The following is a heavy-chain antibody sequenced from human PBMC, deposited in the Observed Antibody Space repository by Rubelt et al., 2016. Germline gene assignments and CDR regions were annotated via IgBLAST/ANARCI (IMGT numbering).Heavy chain of an antibody. J-gene: IGHJ4*02. Sequence: VQLLESGGGLVKPGGSLRLSCAASGFSFSDCYMTWIRQAPGKGLEWISYISTSGSAIYYADSVKGRFTISRDNAKNSRYLQMNSLRAEDTALYYCARAEYSYVNFDYWGQGTLVTVSS. CDR2: ISTSGSAI. V-gene: IGHV3-11*01. D-gene: IGHD5-18*01. CDR1: GFSFSDCY. CDR3: ARAEYSYVNFDY.